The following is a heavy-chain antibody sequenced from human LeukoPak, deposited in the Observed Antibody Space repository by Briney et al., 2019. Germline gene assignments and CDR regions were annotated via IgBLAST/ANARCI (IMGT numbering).Heavy chain of an antibody. CDR2: ISAYNGNT. V-gene: IGHV1-18*01. CDR3: ARLRHYDSSGYDATYYFDY. D-gene: IGHD3-22*01. J-gene: IGHJ4*02. Sequence: ASVKVSCKASGYTFTSYGISWVRQAPGQGLEWMGWISAYNGNTNYAQKLQGRVTMTTDTSTSTAYMELRSLRSDDTAVYYCARLRHYDSSGYDATYYFDYWGQGTLVTVSS. CDR1: GYTFTSYG.